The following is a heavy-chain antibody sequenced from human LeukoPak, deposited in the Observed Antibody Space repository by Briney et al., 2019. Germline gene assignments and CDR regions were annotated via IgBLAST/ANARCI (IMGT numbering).Heavy chain of an antibody. Sequence: GGSLRLSCAASVFTFSTYGFHWVRQAPGKGLEWVAFIPSDGSDNYYANSVKGRFTISRDNSKNTLYLQMNSLRSGDTAVYYCAKGPGDYDDFRLGYWGQGTLVTVSS. D-gene: IGHD4-17*01. CDR3: AKGPGDYDDFRLGY. CDR1: VFTFSTYG. J-gene: IGHJ4*02. CDR2: IPSDGSDN. V-gene: IGHV3-30*02.